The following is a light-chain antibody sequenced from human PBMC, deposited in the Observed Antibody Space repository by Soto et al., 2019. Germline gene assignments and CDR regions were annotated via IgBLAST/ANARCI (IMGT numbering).Light chain of an antibody. CDR2: GAS. CDR1: QSVSSNS. V-gene: IGKV3-20*01. Sequence: EIVLTQSPATLSLSPGERATLSCRASQSVSSNSLAWYQKKPGQAPRLLIYGASSRAAGIPDRFSGSGSGTDFTLTISRLEPEDFAVYYCQQYGSSPQTFGQGTKVDI. CDR3: QQYGSSPQT. J-gene: IGKJ1*01.